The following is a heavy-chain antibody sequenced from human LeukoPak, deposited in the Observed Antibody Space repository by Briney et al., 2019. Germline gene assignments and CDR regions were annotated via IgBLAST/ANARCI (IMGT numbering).Heavy chain of an antibody. CDR1: GFTFSSYG. Sequence: GGSLRLSCAASGFTFSSYGMHWVRQAPGKGLEWVAFIRYDGSNKYYADSVKGRFTISRDNSKNTLYLQMNSLRAEDTAVYYCAKAEYYYDSSGEGFDYWGQGTLVTVSS. CDR3: AKAEYYYDSSGEGFDY. V-gene: IGHV3-30*02. CDR2: IRYDGSNK. D-gene: IGHD3-22*01. J-gene: IGHJ4*02.